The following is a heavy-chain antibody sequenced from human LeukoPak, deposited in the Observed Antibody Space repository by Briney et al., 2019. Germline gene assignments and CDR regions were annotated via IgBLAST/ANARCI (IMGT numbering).Heavy chain of an antibody. CDR1: GGSFTSYY. Sequence: SETLSLTCAVSGGSFTSYYWSWIRQPSGKGLEWIGYIYYTGSTNYNPSLKGRVTISLDTSENQFSLKLTSVTAADTAVYYCARSLYGSGNIWLDPWGQGTLVTVSS. CDR3: ARSLYGSGNIWLDP. CDR2: IYYTGST. J-gene: IGHJ5*02. D-gene: IGHD3-10*01. V-gene: IGHV4-59*01.